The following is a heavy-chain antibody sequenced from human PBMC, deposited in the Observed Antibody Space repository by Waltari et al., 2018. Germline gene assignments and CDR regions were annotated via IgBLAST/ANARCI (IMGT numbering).Heavy chain of an antibody. V-gene: IGHV1-2*02. CDR3: ARDRTTMAARPGDY. CDR2: VNPDTGNA. Sequence: QVLLVQSGAEVKKPGASVKVSCKASGYIFTNYYLHWVRQAPGQGPEWMGWVNPDTGNATYAHNFRGRVTMTWDTSINTAFMDLSGLKSDDTAVYYCARDRTTMAARPGDYWGQGTLVTVSS. J-gene: IGHJ4*02. D-gene: IGHD6-6*01. CDR1: GYIFTNYY.